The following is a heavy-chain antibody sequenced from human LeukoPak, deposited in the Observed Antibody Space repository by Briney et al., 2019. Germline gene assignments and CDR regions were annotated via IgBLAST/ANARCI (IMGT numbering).Heavy chain of an antibody. V-gene: IGHV4-39*01. Sequence: TXSLTXXXXXGSISXSSYYWGWIRQPPGKGLEWIGSIYYSGSTYYNPSLKSRVTISVDTSKNQFSLKLSSVTAADTAVYYCATIAVAVFDYWGQGTLVTVSS. CDR2: IYYSGST. D-gene: IGHD6-19*01. J-gene: IGHJ4*02. CDR1: XGSISXSSYY. CDR3: ATIAVAVFDY.